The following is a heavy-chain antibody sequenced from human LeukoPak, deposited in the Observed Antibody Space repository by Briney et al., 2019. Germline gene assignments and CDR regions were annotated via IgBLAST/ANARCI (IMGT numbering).Heavy chain of an antibody. D-gene: IGHD5-12*01. J-gene: IGHJ4*02. CDR2: IRTKAYGGTT. CDR1: GFTFGDYA. V-gene: IGHV3-49*04. Sequence: QPGRSLRLSCTASGFTFGDYAMTWVRQAPGKGLEWVGFIRTKAYGGTTEYAASVKGRFTISRDDSKSIAYLQMNSLRAEDTAVYYCARVSGYDFLFDYWGQGTLVTVSS. CDR3: ARVSGYDFLFDY.